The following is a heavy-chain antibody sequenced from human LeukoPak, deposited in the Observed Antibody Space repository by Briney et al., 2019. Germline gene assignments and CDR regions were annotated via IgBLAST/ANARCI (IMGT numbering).Heavy chain of an antibody. Sequence: SETLSLTCTVSGGTISGYYWSWIRQPPGKGLEWIGYIDSTGSTNYNPSLKSRITLSVDTSKNQFSLRLNSVTAADTAIYYCAREGLAARRGAFDIWGQGTVVSVSS. CDR1: GGTISGYY. CDR2: IDSTGST. J-gene: IGHJ3*02. CDR3: AREGLAARRGAFDI. D-gene: IGHD6-6*01. V-gene: IGHV4-59*01.